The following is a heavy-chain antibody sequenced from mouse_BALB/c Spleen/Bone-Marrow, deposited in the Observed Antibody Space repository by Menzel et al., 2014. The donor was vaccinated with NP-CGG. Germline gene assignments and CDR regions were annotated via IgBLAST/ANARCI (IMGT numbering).Heavy chain of an antibody. CDR1: GSNIXDTY. Sequence: VQLKESGAELVKPGASVKLSCTASGSNIXDTYMHWVKQRPEQGLEWIGRIDPANGNTKYDPKFQGKATITADTSSNTAYLQLSSLTSEDTAVYYCARWEYYAMDYWGQGTSVTVSS. CDR2: IDPANGNT. J-gene: IGHJ4*01. V-gene: IGHV14-3*02. D-gene: IGHD4-1*01. CDR3: ARWEYYAMDY.